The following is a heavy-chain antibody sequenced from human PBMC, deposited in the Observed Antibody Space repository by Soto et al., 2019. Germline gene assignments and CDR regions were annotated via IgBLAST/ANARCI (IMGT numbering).Heavy chain of an antibody. V-gene: IGHV3-30*03. J-gene: IGHJ4*02. CDR3: ARDLYSYGYPDY. CDR2: MSYDGSRK. CDR1: GFIFGAYG. Sequence: GGSLRLSCAASGFIFGAYGMHWVRQAPGKGLEWVAVMSYDGSRKYYADSVKGRFTISRDNSNNTLSLEMNSLRTEDTAVYYCARDLYSYGYPDYWGQGTLVTVSS. D-gene: IGHD5-18*01.